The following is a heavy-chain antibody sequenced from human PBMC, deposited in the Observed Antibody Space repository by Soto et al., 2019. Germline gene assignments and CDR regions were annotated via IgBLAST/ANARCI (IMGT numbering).Heavy chain of an antibody. CDR1: GGIFSSYA. CDR3: ARVISARLYYFYAMDG. V-gene: IGHV1-69*01. Sequence: QVQLVQSGAEVKKPGSSVKVSCKASGGIFSSYAISWVRQAPGQGLEWMGGIIPLFGTTDYAQKFQGRVTISAEESTSTAYMVLSSLRSEETTVFYCARVISARLYYFYAMDGWGQGTTVIVSS. D-gene: IGHD6-6*01. J-gene: IGHJ6*02. CDR2: IIPLFGTT.